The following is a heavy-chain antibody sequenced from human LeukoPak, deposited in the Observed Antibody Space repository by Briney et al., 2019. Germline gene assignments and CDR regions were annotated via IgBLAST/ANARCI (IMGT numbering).Heavy chain of an antibody. J-gene: IGHJ4*02. Sequence: GASVKVSCKASGYTFTSYDINWVRQATGQGLEWMGWMNPNSGNTGYAQKFQGRVTITRNTSISTAYMELSSLRSEDTVVYYCASSCSGGSCYGSVFYWGQGTLVTVSS. CDR3: ASSCSGGSCYGSVFY. V-gene: IGHV1-8*03. CDR2: MNPNSGNT. D-gene: IGHD2-15*01. CDR1: GYTFTSYD.